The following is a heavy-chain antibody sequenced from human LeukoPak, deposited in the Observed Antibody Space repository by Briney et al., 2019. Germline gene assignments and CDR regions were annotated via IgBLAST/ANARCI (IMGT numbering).Heavy chain of an antibody. J-gene: IGHJ5*02. CDR3: ARGPSYIVATTADNWFDP. D-gene: IGHD5-12*01. CDR2: INAGNGNT. V-gene: IGHV1-3*03. CDR1: GYTFTSYA. Sequence: ASVKVSCKASGYTFTSYAMHWVRQAPGQRLEWMGWINAGNGNTKYSQEFQGRVTITTDTSASTAYMELSSLRSEDMAVYYCARGPSYIVATTADNWFDPWGQGTLVTVSS.